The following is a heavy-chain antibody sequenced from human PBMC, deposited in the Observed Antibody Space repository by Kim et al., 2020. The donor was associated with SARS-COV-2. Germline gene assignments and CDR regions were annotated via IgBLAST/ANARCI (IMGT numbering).Heavy chain of an antibody. J-gene: IGHJ4*02. V-gene: IGHV1-8*01. D-gene: IGHD3-10*01. CDR3: ARGGDYLDYGSALTPGVVIPGYYFDY. Sequence: ASVKVSCKASGYTFTSYDINWVRQATGQGLEWMGWMNPNSGNTGYAQKFQGRVTMTRNTSISTAYMELSSLRSEDTAVYYCARGGDYLDYGSALTPGVVIPGYYFDYWGQGTLVTVSS. CDR2: MNPNSGNT. CDR1: GYTFTSYD.